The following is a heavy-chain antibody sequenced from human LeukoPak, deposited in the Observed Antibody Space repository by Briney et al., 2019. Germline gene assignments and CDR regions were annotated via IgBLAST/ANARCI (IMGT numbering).Heavy chain of an antibody. CDR2: INPKSGVT. V-gene: IGHV1-2*02. D-gene: IGHD3-22*01. J-gene: IGHJ4*02. CDR3: ARALGNYYDSTVYQAY. CDR1: GYTFTDYY. Sequence: GASMKVSCNTSGYTFTDYYIHWVRQATGQGLEWMGWINPKSGVTNYAQNFQDSVTLTSDTSISTAYMDLSGLTSGDTAVYYCARALGNYYDSTVYQAYWGQGHLVTVSS.